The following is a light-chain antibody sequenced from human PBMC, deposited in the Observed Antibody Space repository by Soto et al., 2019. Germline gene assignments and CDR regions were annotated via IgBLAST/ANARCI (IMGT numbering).Light chain of an antibody. CDR1: QTISSY. CDR3: QQYNSYSEA. J-gene: IGKJ1*01. Sequence: DIQMTQSPSSLSASVGDRVTITCRASQTISSYLNWYQQKPGRAPKLLIYAASSLQSGVPSRLSGSGSGTDFTLTISSLQPDDFATYYCQQYNSYSEAFGQGTKVDIK. V-gene: IGKV1-39*01. CDR2: AAS.